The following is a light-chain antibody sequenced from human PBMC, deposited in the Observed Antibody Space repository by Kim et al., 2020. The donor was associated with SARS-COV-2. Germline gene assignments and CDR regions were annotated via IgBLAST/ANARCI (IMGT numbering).Light chain of an antibody. CDR1: RTCVGGYNY. V-gene: IGLV2-8*01. CDR3: SSYAGSNIWV. Sequence: GHSATTACTGTRTCVGGYNYVSWYQPQPGKAPKLMIYVVTKRPSGVPDRFSGSKSGNTASLTFSGLQAEDEADYYCSSYAGSNIWVFGGGTQLTVL. J-gene: IGLJ3*02. CDR2: VVT.